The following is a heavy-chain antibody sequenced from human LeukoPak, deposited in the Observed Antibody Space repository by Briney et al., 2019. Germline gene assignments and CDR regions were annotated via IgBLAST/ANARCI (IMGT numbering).Heavy chain of an antibody. CDR2: INHSGST. CDR1: GGSFSGYY. V-gene: IGHV4-34*01. CDR3: ARDRDYYDSSSYYRNFYYYYMDV. D-gene: IGHD3-22*01. J-gene: IGHJ6*03. Sequence: PSETLSLTCAVYGGSFSGYYWSWFRQPPGKGLEWIGEINHSGSTNYNPSLKSRVTISVDTSKNQFSLKLSSVTAADTAVYYCARDRDYYDSSSYYRNFYYYYMDVWGKGTTVIVSS.